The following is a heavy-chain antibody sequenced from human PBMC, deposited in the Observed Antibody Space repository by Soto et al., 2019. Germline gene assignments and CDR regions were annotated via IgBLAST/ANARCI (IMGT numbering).Heavy chain of an antibody. CDR2: INPNSGGT. V-gene: IGHV1-2*04. D-gene: IGHD3-3*01. CDR1: GYTFTGYY. CDR3: ARDSYDFWSGYYEGPQNWFDP. J-gene: IGHJ5*02. Sequence: QVQLVQSGAEVKKPGASVKVSCKASGYTFTGYYMHWVRQAPGQGLEWMGWINPNSGGTNYAQKFQGWVTMTRDTSISTAYMGLSRLRSDDTAVYYCARDSYDFWSGYYEGPQNWFDPWGQGTLVTVSS.